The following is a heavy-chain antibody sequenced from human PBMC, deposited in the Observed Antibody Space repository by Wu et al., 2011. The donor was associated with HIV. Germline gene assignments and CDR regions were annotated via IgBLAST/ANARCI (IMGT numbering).Heavy chain of an antibody. D-gene: IGHD5-12*01. CDR1: GGAFSSYP. Sequence: QVQLVQSGAEVKRPKSSVTVSCKTSGGAFSSYPINWVRQAPGQGLEWMGGIIPILGTPIYAQRFEGRVSITTDESTGTAYMELTSLKSDDTAVYYCARAPDYHQSGYRYLDSWGQGTLVTVSS. J-gene: IGHJ4*02. CDR3: ARAPDYHQSGYRYLDS. V-gene: IGHV1-69*16. CDR2: IIPILGTP.